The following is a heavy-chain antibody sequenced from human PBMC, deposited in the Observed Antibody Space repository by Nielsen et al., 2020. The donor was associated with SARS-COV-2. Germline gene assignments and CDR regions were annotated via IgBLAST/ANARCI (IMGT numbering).Heavy chain of an antibody. CDR1: GGSISSYY. Sequence: SETLSLTCTVYGGSISSYYWSWIRQPPGKGLEWIGYIYYSGSTNYNPSLKSRVTISVDTSKNQFSLKLSSVTAADTAVYYCARFSGAVVDYWGQGTLVTVSS. V-gene: IGHV4-59*01. D-gene: IGHD2-21*01. CDR3: ARFSGAVVDY. J-gene: IGHJ4*02. CDR2: IYYSGST.